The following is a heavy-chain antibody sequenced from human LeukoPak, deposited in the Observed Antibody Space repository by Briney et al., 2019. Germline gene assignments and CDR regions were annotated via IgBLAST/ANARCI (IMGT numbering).Heavy chain of an antibody. J-gene: IGHJ4*02. CDR1: GGSISSTSYY. D-gene: IGHD3-10*01. CDR3: ASQLGYGSGTYYNKLFDY. Sequence: PLETLSLTCTVSGGSISSTSYYWGWIRQPPGEGLEWIGSIYYSGTTYYNPSLKSRVTISLDTSQNQFSLRLTSVTAADTAVYYCASQLGYGSGTYYNKLFDYWGQGTLLTVSS. V-gene: IGHV4-39*01. CDR2: IYYSGTT.